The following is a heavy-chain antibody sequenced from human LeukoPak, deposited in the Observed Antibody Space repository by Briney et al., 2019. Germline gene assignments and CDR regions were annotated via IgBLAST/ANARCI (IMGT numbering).Heavy chain of an antibody. CDR2: TYYRANWYN. V-gene: IGHV6-1*01. Sequence: SQTLSLTCVISGDSVSSNSVAWNSNRQSPSRGLEWLGRTYYRANWYNDYAVSVKSRISINEDTTKNQFSLQLNSVTPEDTAVYYCARGVDFWSGYYSYYSNYMDVWGKGTTVTVSS. CDR3: ARGVDFWSGYYSYYSNYMDV. D-gene: IGHD3-3*01. CDR1: GDSVSSNSVA. J-gene: IGHJ6*03.